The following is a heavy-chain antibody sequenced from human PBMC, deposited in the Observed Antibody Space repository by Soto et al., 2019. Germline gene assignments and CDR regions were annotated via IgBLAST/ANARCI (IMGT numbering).Heavy chain of an antibody. CDR2: ITGRGGST. J-gene: IGHJ4*02. CDR1: GFTFTSYS. CDR3: AKTANY. V-gene: IGHV3-23*01. Sequence: LRLSSPSSGFTFTSYSISWVRQAPGKLLESPSAITGRGGSTYYADSVKGRFTISRDNSKSTLYLQMNSLRAEDTAVYYCAKTANYWGQGTLVTVSS.